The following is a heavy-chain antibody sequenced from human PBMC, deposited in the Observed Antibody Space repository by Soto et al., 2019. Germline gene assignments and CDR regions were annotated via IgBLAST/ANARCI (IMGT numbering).Heavy chain of an antibody. J-gene: IGHJ3*02. CDR1: GGSISSYY. CDR3: AGSGYSSQWEGDAFDI. Sequence: SETLSLTCTVSGGSISSYYWSWIRQPPGKGPEWIGYIYYSGSTNYNPSLKSRVTISVDTSKNQFSLKLSSVTAADTAVYYCAGSGYSSQWEGDAFDIWGQGTMVTVSS. V-gene: IGHV4-59*01. CDR2: IYYSGST. D-gene: IGHD6-13*01.